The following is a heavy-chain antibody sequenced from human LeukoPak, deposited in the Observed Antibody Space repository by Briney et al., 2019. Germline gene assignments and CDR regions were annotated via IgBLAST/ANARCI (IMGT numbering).Heavy chain of an antibody. D-gene: IGHD6-13*01. CDR2: IYYSGST. J-gene: IGHJ4*02. V-gene: IGHV4-59*01. Sequence: KPSETLSLACTVSGGSISSYYWSWIRQPPGKGLEWIGYIYYSGSTNYNPSLKSRVTISVDTSKNQFSLRLSSVTAADTAVYYCARLYSSSLGRVFEYWGQGTLVTVSS. CDR3: ARLYSSSLGRVFEY. CDR1: GGSISSYY.